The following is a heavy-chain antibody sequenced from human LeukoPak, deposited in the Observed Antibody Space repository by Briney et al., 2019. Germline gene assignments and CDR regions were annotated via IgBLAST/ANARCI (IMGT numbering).Heavy chain of an antibody. CDR2: INPGGGST. D-gene: IGHD6-19*01. Sequence: ASVKDSCKASGYTFISHYMHWVRQAPGQGVGRMGLINPGGGSTSYAQKFQGRVTMTRDTSTSTVYMELSSLRSEDTAVYYCASDGDSSGWYVLDYWGQGTQVTVSS. V-gene: IGHV1-46*01. CDR1: GYTFISHY. J-gene: IGHJ4*02. CDR3: ASDGDSSGWYVLDY.